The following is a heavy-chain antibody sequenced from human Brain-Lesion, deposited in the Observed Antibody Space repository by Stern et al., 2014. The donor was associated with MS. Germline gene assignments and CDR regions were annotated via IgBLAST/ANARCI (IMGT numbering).Heavy chain of an antibody. CDR3: ARGERWFDS. Sequence: VQLVESGGGLVQPGGSLRLSCAASGFTFSNYWMHRVRQAPGKGLVWVSRVNNDGRRTSYADSVKGRFTMSRDNAKNTLYLQMNSLRVEDTAIYYCARGERWFDSWGQGTLVTVSS. CDR1: GFTFSNYW. J-gene: IGHJ5*01. CDR2: VNNDGRRT. V-gene: IGHV3-74*01.